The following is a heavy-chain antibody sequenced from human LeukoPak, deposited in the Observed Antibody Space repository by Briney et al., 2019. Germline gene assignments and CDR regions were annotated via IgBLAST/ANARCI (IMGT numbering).Heavy chain of an antibody. D-gene: IGHD3-9*01. V-gene: IGHV4-39*01. CDR2: IYYSGST. Sequence: SETLPLTCTVSGGSISSSSSYWGWIRQPPGKGLEWIGSIYYSGSTYYNPSLKSRVTISVDTSKNQFSLKLGSVTAADTAVYYCARSDILTGYYIDYWGQGTLVTVSS. J-gene: IGHJ4*02. CDR1: GGSISSSSSY. CDR3: ARSDILTGYYIDY.